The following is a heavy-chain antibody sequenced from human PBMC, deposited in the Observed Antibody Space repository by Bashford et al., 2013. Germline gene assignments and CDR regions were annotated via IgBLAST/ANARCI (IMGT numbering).Heavy chain of an antibody. Sequence: SSETLSLTCTVSGGSISSGGYYWSWIRQHPGKGLEWIGYIYYSGSTYYNPSLKSRVTISVDTSKNQFSLKLSSVTAADTAVYYCARGPSYDFWSGSDHFDYWGQGTLVTVSS. V-gene: IGHV4-31*03. J-gene: IGHJ4*02. D-gene: IGHD3-3*01. CDR2: IYYSGST. CDR3: ARGPSYDFWSGSDHFDY. CDR1: GGSISSGGYY.